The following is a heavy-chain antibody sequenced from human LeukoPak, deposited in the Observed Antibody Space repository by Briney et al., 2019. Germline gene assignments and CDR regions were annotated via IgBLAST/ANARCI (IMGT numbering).Heavy chain of an antibody. CDR3: ARGGSYGWYFDL. D-gene: IGHD1-26*01. Sequence: ASVKVSCKASGYTFTSYDINWVRQATGQGLEWMGWMNPNSGNTGYAQKFQGRVTMTRNTSISTAYMEPSSLRSEDTAVYYCARGGSYGWYFDLWGRGTLVTVSS. CDR1: GYTFTSYD. V-gene: IGHV1-8*01. J-gene: IGHJ2*01. CDR2: MNPNSGNT.